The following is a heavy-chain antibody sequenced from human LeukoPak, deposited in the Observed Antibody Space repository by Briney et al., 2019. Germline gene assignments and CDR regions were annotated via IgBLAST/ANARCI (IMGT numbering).Heavy chain of an antibody. D-gene: IGHD1-1*01. CDR3: ARVNENFIDY. CDR1: GGSISSGGYY. Sequence: SETLSLTCTVSGGSISSGGYYWSWIRQPPGKGLEWIGYIYHSGSTYYNPSLKSRVTISVDRSKNQFSLKLSSVTAADTAVYYCARVNENFIDYRGQGTLVTVSS. V-gene: IGHV4-30-2*01. J-gene: IGHJ4*02. CDR2: IYHSGST.